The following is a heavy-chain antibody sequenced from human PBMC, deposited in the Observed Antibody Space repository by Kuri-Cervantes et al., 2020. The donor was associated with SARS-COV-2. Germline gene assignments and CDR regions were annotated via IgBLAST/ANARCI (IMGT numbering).Heavy chain of an antibody. D-gene: IGHD6-13*01. CDR3: VLGPHSSSWSWYFDL. Sequence: SETLSLTCAVYGGSFSGYYWSWIRQPPGKGLEWIGEINHSGSTNYNPSLKSPVTISLDTPKNQFSLKLSSVTAADTALYYCVLGPHSSSWSWYFDLWGHGTLVTVSS. CDR2: INHSGST. CDR1: GGSFSGYY. V-gene: IGHV4-34*01. J-gene: IGHJ2*01.